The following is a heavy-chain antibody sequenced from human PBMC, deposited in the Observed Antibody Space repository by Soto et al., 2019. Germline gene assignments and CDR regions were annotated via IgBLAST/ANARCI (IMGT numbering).Heavy chain of an antibody. V-gene: IGHV3-23*01. CDR2: TRGSGGNT. D-gene: IGHD3-22*01. CDR1: GFTFSSYA. CDR3: ASEAYYYDTSSALDV. J-gene: IGHJ6*02. Sequence: GGSLRLSCAASGFTFSSYAMSWVRQAPGKGLEWVSGTRGSGGNTYYADSVKGRFTISRDNAKNTVYLQMNSLRAEDTAVYYCASEAYYYDTSSALDVWGRGTTVTVSS.